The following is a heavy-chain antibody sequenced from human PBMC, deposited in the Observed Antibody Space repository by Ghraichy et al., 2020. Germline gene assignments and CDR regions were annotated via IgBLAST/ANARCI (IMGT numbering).Heavy chain of an antibody. Sequence: GGSLRLSCAASGFTFSSYAMSWVRQAPVKGLEWVSAISGSGGSTYYADSVKGRFTISRDNSKNTLYLQMNSLRAESTAVYYCALYYYDSSASWGEDYWGQGTLVTVSS. CDR2: ISGSGGST. D-gene: IGHD3-22*01. V-gene: IGHV3-23*01. J-gene: IGHJ4*02. CDR1: GFTFSSYA. CDR3: ALYYYDSSASWGEDY.